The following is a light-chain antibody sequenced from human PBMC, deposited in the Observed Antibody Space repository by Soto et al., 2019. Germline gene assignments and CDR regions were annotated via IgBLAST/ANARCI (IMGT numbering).Light chain of an antibody. Sequence: EIVMTQSPATLSVSPGERATLSCRASQSISTELAWYQQKPGQPPRLLIYSASTRATSVPARFTGSGSGSEFTLTISGLQSEDFAVYYCQQGYNWPLTFGQGTRLEI. CDR3: QQGYNWPLT. CDR2: SAS. CDR1: QSISTE. J-gene: IGKJ2*01. V-gene: IGKV3-15*01.